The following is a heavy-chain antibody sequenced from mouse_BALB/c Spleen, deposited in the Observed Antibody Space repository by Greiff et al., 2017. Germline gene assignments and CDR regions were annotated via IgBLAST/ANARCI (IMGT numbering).Heavy chain of an antibody. J-gene: IGHJ3*01. CDR2: ISSGGSYT. V-gene: IGHV5-6-4*01. CDR3: TRGGKVAY. CDR1: GFTFSSYT. Sequence: EVQRVESGGGLVKPGGSLKLSCAASGFTFSSYTMSWVRQTPEKRLEWVATISSGGSYTYYPDSVKGRFTISRDNAKNTLYLQMSSLKSEDTAMYYCTRGGKVAYWGQGTLVTVSA. D-gene: IGHD1-3*01.